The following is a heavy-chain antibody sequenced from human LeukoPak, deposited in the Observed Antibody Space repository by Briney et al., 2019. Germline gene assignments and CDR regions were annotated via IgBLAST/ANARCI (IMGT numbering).Heavy chain of an antibody. CDR2: IYYSGST. V-gene: IGHV4-31*03. CDR3: AGDSGYDILTGYSPYFDY. Sequence: PSETLSLTCTVSGGSISSGGYYWSWIRQHPGKGLEWIGYIYYSGSTYYNPSLKSRVTISVDTSKDQFSLKLSSVTAADTAVYYCAGDSGYDILTGYSPYFDYWGQGTLVTVSS. D-gene: IGHD3-9*01. CDR1: GGSISSGGYY. J-gene: IGHJ4*02.